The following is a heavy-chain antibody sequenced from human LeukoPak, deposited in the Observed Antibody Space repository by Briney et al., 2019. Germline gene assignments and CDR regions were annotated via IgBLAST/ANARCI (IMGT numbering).Heavy chain of an antibody. CDR2: MNPNSGNT. V-gene: IGHV1-8*03. CDR3: ARWGPPRWGPIVVVPAATEHYDY. Sequence: PGASVKVSCKASGYTFTSYDINWVRQATGQGLEWMGWMNPNSGNTGYAQKFQGRVTITRNTSISTAYMELSSLRSEDTAVYYCARWGPPRWGPIVVVPAATEHYDYWGQGTLVTVSS. J-gene: IGHJ4*02. CDR1: GYTFTSYD. D-gene: IGHD2-2*01.